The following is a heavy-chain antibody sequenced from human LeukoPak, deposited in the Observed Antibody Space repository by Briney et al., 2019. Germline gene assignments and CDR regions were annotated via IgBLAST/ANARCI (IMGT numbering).Heavy chain of an antibody. CDR3: ASAWSY. Sequence: GGSLRLSCVASRFTFSNYWMHWVRQAPGKGLVWVSYISPDGSTTRYADSVKGRFTISRDNAEDTLYLQMNSLRVEDTAVNFCASAWSYWGQGALVTVSS. CDR2: ISPDGSTT. V-gene: IGHV3-74*01. J-gene: IGHJ4*02. D-gene: IGHD3-10*01. CDR1: RFTFSNYW.